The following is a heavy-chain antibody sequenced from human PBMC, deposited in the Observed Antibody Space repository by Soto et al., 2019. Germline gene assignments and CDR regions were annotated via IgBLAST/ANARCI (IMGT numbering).Heavy chain of an antibody. CDR1: GGTFSSYA. CDR2: IIPIFGTA. Sequence: GASVKVSCKASGGTFSSYAISWVRQAPGQGLEWMGGIIPIFGTANYAQKFQGRVTITADESTSTAYMELGSLRSESTAVYYCARVKEITILGVAPQRWFDPWGQGTLVTSPQ. V-gene: IGHV1-69*13. J-gene: IGHJ5*02. CDR3: ARVKEITILGVAPQRWFDP. D-gene: IGHD3-3*01.